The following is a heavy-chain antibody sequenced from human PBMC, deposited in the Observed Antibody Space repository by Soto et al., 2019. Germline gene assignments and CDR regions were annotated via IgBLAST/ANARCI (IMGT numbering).Heavy chain of an antibody. CDR2: ISSSSSYI. J-gene: IGHJ6*02. V-gene: IGHV3-21*05. CDR1: GFTFSSYG. D-gene: IGHD3-3*01. CDR3: AREAIFGVVTQGGYYYYGMDV. Sequence: GGSLRLSCAASGFTFSSYGMHWVRQAPGKGLERVSFISSSSSYIYYADSVKGRFTISRDNAKNSLYLQMNSLRAEDTAVYYCAREAIFGVVTQGGYYYYGMDVWGQGTTVTVSS.